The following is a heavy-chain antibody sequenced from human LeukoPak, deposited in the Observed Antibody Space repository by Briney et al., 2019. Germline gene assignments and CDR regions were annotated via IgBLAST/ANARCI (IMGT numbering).Heavy chain of an antibody. CDR1: GSSISSGYY. J-gene: IGHJ4*02. V-gene: IGHV4-38-2*01. Sequence: PSETLSLTCAVSGSSISSGYYWSWIRQPPGKGLEWIGSIYHRGSTYYNASLQSRVTISVDTSKNQFSLKLSSVTAADTAVYYCARWARGVFDYWGQGTLVTVSS. D-gene: IGHD5-12*01. CDR2: IYHRGST. CDR3: ARWARGVFDY.